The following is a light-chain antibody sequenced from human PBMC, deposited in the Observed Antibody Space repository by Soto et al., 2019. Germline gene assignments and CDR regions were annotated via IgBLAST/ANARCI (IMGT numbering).Light chain of an antibody. Sequence: DIQMTQSPSTLSASVGDRVTITCRASQSISSRLAWYQQKPGKAPKLLIYDASTLESGVPSRFSGSGSWTEFTLTISSLQPDDFATYYCQQYNSYSPTFGQGTKLEIK. CDR3: QQYNSYSPT. CDR2: DAS. J-gene: IGKJ2*01. CDR1: QSISSR. V-gene: IGKV1-5*01.